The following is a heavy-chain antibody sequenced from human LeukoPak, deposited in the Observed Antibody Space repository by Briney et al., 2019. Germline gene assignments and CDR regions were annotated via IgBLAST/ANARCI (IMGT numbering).Heavy chain of an antibody. D-gene: IGHD1-20*01. CDR2: IRSKAYGGTT. CDR1: GFTFSSYA. V-gene: IGHV3-49*04. CDR3: TRARITGCPDY. J-gene: IGHJ4*02. Sequence: GGSLRLSCSASGFTFSSYAMHWVRQAPGKGLEWVGFIRSKAYGGTTENAASVKGRFTISRDDSKSIAYLQMNSLKTEDTAVYYCTRARITGCPDYWGQGTLVTVSS.